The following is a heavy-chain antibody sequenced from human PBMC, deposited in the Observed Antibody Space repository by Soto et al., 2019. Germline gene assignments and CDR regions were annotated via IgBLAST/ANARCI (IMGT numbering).Heavy chain of an antibody. J-gene: IGHJ6*02. Sequence: QVQLVESGGGVVQPGRSLRLSCAASGFTFSSYAMHWVRQAPGKGLEWVAVISYDGSNKYYADSVKGRFTISRDNSKNTLYLKMNSLRAEDTAVYYCARDRTKNMLDYYGMDVWGQGTTVTVSS. CDR2: ISYDGSNK. V-gene: IGHV3-30-3*01. D-gene: IGHD3-10*02. CDR3: ARDRTKNMLDYYGMDV. CDR1: GFTFSSYA.